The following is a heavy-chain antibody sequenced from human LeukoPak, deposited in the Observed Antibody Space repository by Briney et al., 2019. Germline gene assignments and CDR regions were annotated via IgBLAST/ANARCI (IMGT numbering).Heavy chain of an antibody. J-gene: IGHJ4*02. CDR2: INHSGST. CDR3: ARESKEDSYYDFWSSYYTSRGIDY. D-gene: IGHD3-3*01. V-gene: IGHV4-34*01. CDR1: GGSFSGYY. Sequence: PSETLSLTCAVYGGSFSGYYWSWIRQPPGKGLEWIGEINHSGSTNYNPSLKSRVTISVDTSKNQFSLKLSSVTAADTAVYYCARESKEDSYYDFWSSYYTSRGIDYWGQGTLVTVSS.